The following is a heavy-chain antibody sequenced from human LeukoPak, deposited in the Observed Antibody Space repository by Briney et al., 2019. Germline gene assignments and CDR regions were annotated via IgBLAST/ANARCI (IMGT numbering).Heavy chain of an antibody. CDR3: ARAASMVVPAASFDP. CDR1: GYTFPSYD. J-gene: IGHJ5*02. Sequence: GASVTVSCKASGYTFPSYDINWVGQATGQGLEWMGWMNPNSGNTGYAQKFQGRVTMTRNTSLSTAYMELSSLRSEDTAVYYCARAASMVVPAASFDPWGQGTLVTVSS. D-gene: IGHD2-2*01. CDR2: MNPNSGNT. V-gene: IGHV1-8*01.